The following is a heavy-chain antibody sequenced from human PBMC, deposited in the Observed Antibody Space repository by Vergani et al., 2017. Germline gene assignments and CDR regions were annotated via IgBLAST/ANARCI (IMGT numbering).Heavy chain of an antibody. D-gene: IGHD2-21*01. J-gene: IGHJ5*02. Sequence: QVQLVQSGAEVKKPGSSVKVSCKASGGTFSSYAINWVRQAPGQGLEWMGGIIPIFGTANYAQKFQGRVTITADESTSTAYRELTSLRAEDTAVYYCASNCGGDCWTGFDPWGQGTLVTVSS. CDR2: IIPIFGTA. V-gene: IGHV1-69*01. CDR1: GGTFSSYA. CDR3: ASNCGGDCWTGFDP.